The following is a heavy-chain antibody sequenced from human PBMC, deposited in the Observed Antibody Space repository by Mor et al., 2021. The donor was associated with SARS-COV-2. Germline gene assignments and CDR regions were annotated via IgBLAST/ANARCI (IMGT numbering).Heavy chain of an antibody. CDR2: IWYDGSNK. D-gene: IGHD3-3*01. Sequence: PGNWLEWVAVIWYDGSNKYYADSVKGRFTISRDNSKNTLYLQMNSLRAEDTAVYYCARLLFGVVIRYGMDVWGQGTTVT. V-gene: IGHV3-33*01. CDR3: ARLLFGVVIRYGMDV. J-gene: IGHJ6*02.